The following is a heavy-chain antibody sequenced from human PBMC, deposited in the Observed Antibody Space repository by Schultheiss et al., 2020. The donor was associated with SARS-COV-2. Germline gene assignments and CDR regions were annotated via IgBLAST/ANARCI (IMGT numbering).Heavy chain of an antibody. Sequence: GGSLRLSCAASGFSFSNYGMHWVRQAPGKGLEWVSSISSSSSYIYYADSVKGRFTISRDNAKNSLYLQMNSLRAEDTAVYYCARLGGSSWYDGRVFDIWGQGTMVTVSS. V-gene: IGHV3-21*04. CDR3: ARLGGSSWYDGRVFDI. CDR1: GFSFSNYG. CDR2: ISSSSSYI. D-gene: IGHD6-13*01. J-gene: IGHJ3*02.